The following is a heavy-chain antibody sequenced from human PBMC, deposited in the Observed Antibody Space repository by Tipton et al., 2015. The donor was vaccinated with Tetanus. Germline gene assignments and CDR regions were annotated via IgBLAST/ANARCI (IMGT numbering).Heavy chain of an antibody. Sequence: TLSLTCSVSGGSISSTDYYWSWIRQPPGKGLEWIGYMYHSGQAYYNSSLKSRVVILVDTSKNQFSLKLSSVTAADTAVYYCARAPPFGGSYWYFDLWGRGTLVTVSS. CDR1: GGSISSTDYY. J-gene: IGHJ2*01. V-gene: IGHV4-30-4*01. D-gene: IGHD3-10*01. CDR3: ARAPPFGGSYWYFDL. CDR2: MYHSGQA.